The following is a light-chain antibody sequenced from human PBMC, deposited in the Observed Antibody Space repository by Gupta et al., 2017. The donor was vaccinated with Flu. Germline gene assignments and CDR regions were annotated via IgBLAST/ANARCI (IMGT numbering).Light chain of an antibody. CDR3: HVWDSSSDHGV. V-gene: IGLV3-21*02. Sequence: GQTAKITGGGNTIGRKSVHWYQQRPGQAPLLVVYDDRHRPSGIPERFSGSNSGNTATLTISRLEAGDEADYYCHVWDSSSDHGVFGGGTKLTVL. CDR1: TIGRKS. CDR2: DDR. J-gene: IGLJ3*02.